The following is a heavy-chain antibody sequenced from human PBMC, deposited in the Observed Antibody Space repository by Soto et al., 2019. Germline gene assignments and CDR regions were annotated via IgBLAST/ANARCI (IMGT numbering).Heavy chain of an antibody. J-gene: IGHJ4*02. Sequence: QVQLVQSGAEVKKPGASVKVSCKASGYTFTSYGISWVRQAPGQGLEWMGWISANNGNTNYAQKLQGRVTMTTDTSTSPAYMGLRSVRSDDTAVYYCARDYGDSFRFTLHYWGQGALVTVSS. CDR3: ARDYGDSFRFTLHY. D-gene: IGHD4-17*01. V-gene: IGHV1-18*01. CDR1: GYTFTSYG. CDR2: ISANNGNT.